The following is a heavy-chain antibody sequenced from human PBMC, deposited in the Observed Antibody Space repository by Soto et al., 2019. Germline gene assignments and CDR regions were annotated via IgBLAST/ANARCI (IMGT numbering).Heavy chain of an antibody. CDR2: INPNSGGT. D-gene: IGHD6-6*01. CDR1: GYTFTGYY. V-gene: IGHV1-2*04. CDR3: ARAAGYSSSWRHYYYGMDV. Sequence: ASVKVSCKASGYTFTGYYMHWVRQAPGQGLEWMGWINPNSGGTNYAQKFQGWVTMTRDTSISTAYMELSRLRSDDTAVYYCARAAGYSSSWRHYYYGMDVWGQGTTVTVSS. J-gene: IGHJ6*02.